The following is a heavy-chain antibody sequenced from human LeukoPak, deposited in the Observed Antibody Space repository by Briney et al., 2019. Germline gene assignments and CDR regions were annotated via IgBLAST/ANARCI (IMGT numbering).Heavy chain of an antibody. CDR1: GFTFSSSA. V-gene: IGHV3-23*01. CDR2: ISASGGST. CDR3: ARDGTRGYSYGCSDY. J-gene: IGHJ4*02. D-gene: IGHD5-18*01. Sequence: PGGSLRLSCAASGFTFSSSAMSWVRQVPGKGLEWVSGISASGGSTYYADSVRGRFTISRDNAKNSLYLQMNSLRAEDTAVYYCARDGTRGYSYGCSDYWGQGTLVTVSS.